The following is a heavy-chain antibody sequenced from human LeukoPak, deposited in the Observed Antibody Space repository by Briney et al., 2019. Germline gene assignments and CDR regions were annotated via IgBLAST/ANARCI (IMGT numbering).Heavy chain of an antibody. V-gene: IGHV1-18*01. CDR1: GYTFTSYG. CDR2: ISAYNGNT. Sequence: VASVKVSCKASGYTFTSYGISWVRQAPGQGLEWMGWISAYNGNTNYAQKLQGRVTMTTDTSTSTAYMELRSLRSDDTAVYYCAREVGSYYYDSSPVDWGQGTLVTVSS. D-gene: IGHD3-22*01. J-gene: IGHJ4*02. CDR3: AREVGSYYYDSSPVD.